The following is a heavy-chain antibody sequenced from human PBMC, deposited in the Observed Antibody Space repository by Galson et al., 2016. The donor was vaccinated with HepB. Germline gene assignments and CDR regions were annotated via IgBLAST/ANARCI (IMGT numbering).Heavy chain of an antibody. CDR2: SGSGGPT. D-gene: IGHD3-9*01. Sequence: SLRLSCAASGFTFSSYAMSWVRQAPGKGLEWVSSSGSGGPTYYADSVTGRFTISRDNSQNTLFLQMHSLRADDTAVYYCAKSVLEYDILTGYYRRGADYWGQGTLVTVSS. J-gene: IGHJ4*02. V-gene: IGHV3-23*01. CDR1: GFTFSSYA. CDR3: AKSVLEYDILTGYYRRGADY.